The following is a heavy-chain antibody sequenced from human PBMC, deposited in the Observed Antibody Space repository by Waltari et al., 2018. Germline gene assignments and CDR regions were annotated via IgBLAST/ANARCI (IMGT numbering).Heavy chain of an antibody. D-gene: IGHD3-16*01. J-gene: IGHJ4*02. V-gene: IGHV1-2*02. Sequence: QVQLVQSGAEVKKPGASVKVSCKASGYTFTGYYMHWVRQAPGQGLEWINPNRGGTNYAQKFQGRVTMTRDTSISTAYMELSRLRSDDTAVYYCARLQGEYYDYIWGPPSHGHFDYWGQGTLVTVSS. CDR2: INPNRGGT. CDR1: GYTFTGYY. CDR3: ARLQGEYYDYIWGPPSHGHFDY.